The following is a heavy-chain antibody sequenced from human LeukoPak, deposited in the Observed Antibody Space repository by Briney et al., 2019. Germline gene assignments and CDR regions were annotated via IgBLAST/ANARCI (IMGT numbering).Heavy chain of an antibody. Sequence: PGGSLRLSRAASGFNFSSYAMQWVRQAPGKGLEWVAVISYDGSNKYYADSVKGRFTISRDNSKNTLYLQMNSLRAEDTAVYSCARAGDGENGDFVTWGQGTMVTVSS. D-gene: IGHD4-17*01. J-gene: IGHJ4*01. CDR3: ARAGDGENGDFVT. V-gene: IGHV3-30-3*01. CDR1: GFNFSSYA. CDR2: ISYDGSNK.